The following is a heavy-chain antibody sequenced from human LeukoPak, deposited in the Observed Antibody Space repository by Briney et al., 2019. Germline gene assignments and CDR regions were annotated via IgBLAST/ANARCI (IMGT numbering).Heavy chain of an antibody. V-gene: IGHV4-38-2*01. J-gene: IGHJ5*02. Sequence: SQTLSLTCAVSGYSISSGYYWGWIRQPPGKGLEWIGSIYHSGSTYYNPSLKSRVTISVDTSKNQFSLKTSSVTAADTAVYYCARHEGRPPINWFDHWGQGTLVTVSS. CDR1: GYSISSGYY. D-gene: IGHD3-10*01. CDR2: IYHSGST. CDR3: ARHEGRPPINWFDH.